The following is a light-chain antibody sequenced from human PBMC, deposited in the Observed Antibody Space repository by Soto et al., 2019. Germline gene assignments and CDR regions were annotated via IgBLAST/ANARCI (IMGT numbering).Light chain of an antibody. CDR3: QKYNSAPLT. V-gene: IGKV1-5*01. Sequence: DIQMTQSPSTLSASVGDRVTITCRASQSISSWLAWYQQKPGKAPKLLIYDASNLESGVPSRFSGSGSGTDFTLTISSLQPEDVAAYYCQKYNSAPLTFGGGTKVDIK. J-gene: IGKJ4*01. CDR1: QSISSW. CDR2: DAS.